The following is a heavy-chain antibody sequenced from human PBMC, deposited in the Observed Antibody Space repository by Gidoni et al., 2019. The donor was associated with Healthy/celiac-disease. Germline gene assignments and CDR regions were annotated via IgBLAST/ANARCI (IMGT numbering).Heavy chain of an antibody. J-gene: IGHJ6*02. Sequence: QVQLVESGGGVVQPGRSLRLSCAASGFTFGSYGMHWVRQAPGKGLEWVAVIWYDGSNKYYADSVKGRFTISRDNSKNTLYLQMNSLRAEDTAVYYCARAYYYDSSGYYSLYYYGMDVWGQGTTVTVSS. V-gene: IGHV3-33*01. D-gene: IGHD3-22*01. CDR3: ARAYYYDSSGYYSLYYYGMDV. CDR2: IWYDGSNK. CDR1: GFTFGSYG.